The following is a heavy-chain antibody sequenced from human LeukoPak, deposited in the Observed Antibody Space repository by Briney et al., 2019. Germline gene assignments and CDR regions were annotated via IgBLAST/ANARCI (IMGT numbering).Heavy chain of an antibody. CDR3: ASGLRSDFWSGYYPTDYYYMDV. Sequence: GGSLRLSCAASGFTFSDYFMSWIRQAPGKGLEWVSSISSSSSYIYYADSVKGRFTISRDNAKNSLYLQMNSLRAADTAVYYCASGLRSDFWSGYYPTDYYYMDVWGKGTTVTVSS. CDR2: ISSSSSYI. D-gene: IGHD3-3*01. CDR1: GFTFSDYF. J-gene: IGHJ6*03. V-gene: IGHV3-11*06.